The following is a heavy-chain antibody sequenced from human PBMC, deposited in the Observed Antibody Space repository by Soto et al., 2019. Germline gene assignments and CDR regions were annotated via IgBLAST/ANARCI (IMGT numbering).Heavy chain of an antibody. V-gene: IGHV3-7*03. D-gene: IGHD6-13*01. J-gene: IGHJ4*02. CDR3: AGGSSWPQDY. CDR2: IKQDGSEK. Sequence: GSLRLSGAASVFTFSSYWMSWVRQAPGKGLEWVANIKQDGSEKYYVDSVKGRFTISRDNAKNSLYLQMNSLRAEDTAVYYCAGGSSWPQDYWGQGTLVTVSS. CDR1: VFTFSSYW.